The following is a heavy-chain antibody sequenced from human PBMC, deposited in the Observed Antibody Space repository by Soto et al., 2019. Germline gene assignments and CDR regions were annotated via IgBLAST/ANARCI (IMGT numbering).Heavy chain of an antibody. CDR1: GFTFSSYG. D-gene: IGHD5-18*01. CDR3: AKSGGRGYGYGMDV. V-gene: IGHV3-30*18. J-gene: IGHJ6*02. CDR2: ISYDGSNK. Sequence: PGGSLRLSCAASGFTFSSYGRHWVRQAPGKGLECVAVISYDGSNKYYADSVKGRFTISRGNSKNTLYLQMNSLRAEDTAVYYCAKSGGRGYGYGMDVWGQGTTVTVSS.